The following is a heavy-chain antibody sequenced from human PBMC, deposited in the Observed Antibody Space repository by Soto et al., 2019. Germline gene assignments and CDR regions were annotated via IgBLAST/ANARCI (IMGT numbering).Heavy chain of an antibody. CDR3: ARDWNLDH. CDR1: GFTFSAFP. V-gene: IGHV3-23*01. Sequence: VQLLESGGSLVQPGGSLRLSCAASGFTFSAFPMTWVRQAPGKGLDWVSTISATTPNTYYADSVKGRFTISRDNSKNTLYLQMNSLRAEDTAVYYCARDWNLDHWGQGTLVT. CDR2: ISATTPNT. J-gene: IGHJ4*02. D-gene: IGHD1-1*01.